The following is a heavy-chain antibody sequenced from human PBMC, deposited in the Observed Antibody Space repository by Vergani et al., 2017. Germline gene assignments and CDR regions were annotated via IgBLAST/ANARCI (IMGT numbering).Heavy chain of an antibody. CDR2: INPSGGHT. CDR3: ARGDDGILTGYRY. CDR1: GYTFSNYY. J-gene: IGHJ4*02. D-gene: IGHD3-9*01. Sequence: QVQVVQSGAEVKKSGASVKVSCKTSGYTFSNYYMHWVRQAPGQGLEWMGIINPSGGHTNYAQKFQGRVTMTRDTSTSTVYMELSSLRSEDKAIYYCARGDDGILTGYRYWGQGTLVSVSA. V-gene: IGHV1-46*01.